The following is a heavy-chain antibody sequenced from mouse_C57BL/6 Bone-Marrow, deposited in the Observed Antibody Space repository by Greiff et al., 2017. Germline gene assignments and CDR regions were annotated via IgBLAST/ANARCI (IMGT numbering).Heavy chain of an antibody. Sequence: EVQGVESGGDLVKPGGSLQLSCAASGFTFSSYGMSWVRQTPDKRLEWVATISSGGSYTYYPDSVKGRFPTSRDNAKNTLYLQMSSLKSEDTAMYYCARPITTVVAEAMDYWGQGTSVSVAS. V-gene: IGHV5-6*01. D-gene: IGHD1-1*01. CDR1: GFTFSSYG. CDR3: ARPITTVVAEAMDY. J-gene: IGHJ4*01. CDR2: ISSGGSYT.